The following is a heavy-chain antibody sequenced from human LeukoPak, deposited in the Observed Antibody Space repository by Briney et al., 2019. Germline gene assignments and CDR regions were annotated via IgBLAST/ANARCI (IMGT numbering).Heavy chain of an antibody. Sequence: GGSLRLSCAASGFTFSSYAMHWVRRAPGKGLEWVAVISYDGSNKYYADSVKGRFTISRGNSKNTLYLQMNSLRAEDTAVYYCAREGDTVTYPDYWGQGTLVTVSS. D-gene: IGHD4-17*01. CDR3: AREGDTVTYPDY. V-gene: IGHV3-30*04. CDR2: ISYDGSNK. J-gene: IGHJ4*02. CDR1: GFTFSSYA.